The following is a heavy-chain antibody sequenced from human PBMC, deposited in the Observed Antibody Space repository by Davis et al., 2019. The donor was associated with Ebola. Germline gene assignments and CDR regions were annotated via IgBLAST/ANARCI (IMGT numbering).Heavy chain of an antibody. CDR1: GFTFSGSA. Sequence: PGGSLRLSCAASGFTFSGSAMHWVRQAPGKGLEWVSSISSSSSYIYYADSVKGRFTISRDNAKNSLYLQMNSLRAEDTAVYYCARDPHCSGGSCFGMDVWGQGTTVTVSS. CDR2: ISSSSSYI. V-gene: IGHV3-21*01. J-gene: IGHJ6*02. D-gene: IGHD2-15*01. CDR3: ARDPHCSGGSCFGMDV.